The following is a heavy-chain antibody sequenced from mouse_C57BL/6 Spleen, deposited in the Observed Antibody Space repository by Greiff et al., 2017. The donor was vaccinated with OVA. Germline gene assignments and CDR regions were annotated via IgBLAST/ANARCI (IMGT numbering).Heavy chain of an antibody. D-gene: IGHD4-1*02. CDR2: INPGSGGT. Sequence: QVQLQQSGAELVRPGTSVKVSCKASGYAFTNYLIEWVKQRPGQGLEWIGVINPGSGGTNYNEKFKGKATLTADKSSSTAYMQLSSLTSEDSAVYFCAGDNWDSWGRDYWGQGTTLTVSS. CDR1: GYAFTNYL. V-gene: IGHV1-54*01. J-gene: IGHJ2*01. CDR3: AGDNWDSWGRDY.